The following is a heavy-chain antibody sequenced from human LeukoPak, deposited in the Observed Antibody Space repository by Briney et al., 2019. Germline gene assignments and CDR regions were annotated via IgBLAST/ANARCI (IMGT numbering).Heavy chain of an antibody. CDR3: ARDPWFYYDSGGYFQT. CDR2: IHTLGTT. V-gene: IGHV4-61*02. Sequence: SETLSLTCSVSGDSIGNDYYYYSWIRQPAGKGLEWLGRIHTLGTTDYNPSLKSRVTISSDTSKNQLSLRLTSVTVADTAVYYCARDPWFYYDSGGYFQTWGQGTLVTVSS. CDR1: GDSIGNDYYY. J-gene: IGHJ4*02. D-gene: IGHD3-22*01.